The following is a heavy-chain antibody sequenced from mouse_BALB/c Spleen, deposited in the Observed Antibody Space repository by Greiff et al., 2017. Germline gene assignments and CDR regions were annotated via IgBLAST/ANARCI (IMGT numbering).Heavy chain of an antibody. J-gene: IGHJ1*01. D-gene: IGHD1-2*01. CDR3: ARVLRPNWYFDV. Sequence: EVKLVESGGGLVQPGGSRKLSCAASGFTFSDYGMAWVRQAPGKGPEWVAFISNLAYSIYYADTVTGRFTISRENAKNTLYLEMSSLRSEDTAMYYCARVLRPNWYFDVWGAGTTVTVSS. CDR2: ISNLAYSI. V-gene: IGHV5-15*02. CDR1: GFTFSDYG.